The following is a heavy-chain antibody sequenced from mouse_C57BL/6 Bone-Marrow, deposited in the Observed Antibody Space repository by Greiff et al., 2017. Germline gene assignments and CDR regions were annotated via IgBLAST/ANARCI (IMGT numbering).Heavy chain of an antibody. CDR1: GYTFTDYN. D-gene: IGHD1-1*01. J-gene: IGHJ1*03. Sequence: VQLQQSGPELVKPGASVKIPCKASGYTFTDYNMDWVKQSHGKSLEWIGDINPNNGGTIYNQKFKGKATLTVDKSSSTAYMELRSLTSEDTAVYYCARSPLYYDGSSYDWYFDVWGTGTTVTVSS. CDR3: ARSPLYYDGSSYDWYFDV. V-gene: IGHV1-18*01. CDR2: INPNNGGT.